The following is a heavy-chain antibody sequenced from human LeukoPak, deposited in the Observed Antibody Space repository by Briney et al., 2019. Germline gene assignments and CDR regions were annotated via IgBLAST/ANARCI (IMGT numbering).Heavy chain of an antibody. CDR3: ARAFRGSYSDY. CDR1: RFTFSSSE. V-gene: IGHV3-48*03. D-gene: IGHD1-26*01. CDR2: ISSSGSTI. Sequence: GGSLRLSCAASRFTFSSSEMNWVRQAPGKGLEWVSHISSSGSTIYYADSVKGRFTISRDNAKNSLYLQMNSLSAEDTAVYYCARAFRGSYSDYWGQGTLVTVSS. J-gene: IGHJ4*01.